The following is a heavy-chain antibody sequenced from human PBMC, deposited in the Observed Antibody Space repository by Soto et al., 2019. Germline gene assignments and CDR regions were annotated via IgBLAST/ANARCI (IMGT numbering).Heavy chain of an antibody. Sequence: QVQLVQSGAEVKKPGASVKVSCKASGYTFTSYYMNWVRQAPGQGLEWLGIINPSGGYTTYAQRCLAGVTLTSDTSKSTVHMELGSRTSEDTPVYYCASGGGIVVVAAPYDPWGQGPLVTVSS. CDR1: GYTFTSYY. CDR3: ASGGGIVVVAAPYDP. D-gene: IGHD2-21*02. J-gene: IGHJ5*02. V-gene: IGHV1-46*03. CDR2: INPSGGYT.